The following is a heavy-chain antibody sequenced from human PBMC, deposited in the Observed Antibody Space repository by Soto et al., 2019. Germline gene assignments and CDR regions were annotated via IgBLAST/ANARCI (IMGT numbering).Heavy chain of an antibody. CDR3: ARESSDFWTGFDY. D-gene: IGHD3-3*01. Sequence: PGGSLRLSCAASGFTFRNYDMSWVRQVPGKGLEWVSCVSGNGGSTYYADSVKGRFTISRDNSKNTLYLQMNSLRSEDTAAYYCARESSDFWTGFDYWGQGTLVTVSS. J-gene: IGHJ4*02. V-gene: IGHV3-23*01. CDR2: VSGNGGST. CDR1: GFTFRNYD.